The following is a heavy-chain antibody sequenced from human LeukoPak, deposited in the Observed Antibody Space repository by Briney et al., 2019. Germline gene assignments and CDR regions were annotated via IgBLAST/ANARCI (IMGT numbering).Heavy chain of an antibody. Sequence: GGSLRLSCAASGFTFSSYAMHWVRQAPGKGLEWVAVISYDGSNKYYADSVKGRFTISRDNSKNTLYLQMNSLRAEDTAVYYCARVAVAGTWGQGTLVTVSS. CDR1: GFTFSSYA. CDR3: ARVAVAGT. J-gene: IGHJ4*02. D-gene: IGHD6-19*01. V-gene: IGHV3-30-3*01. CDR2: ISYDGSNK.